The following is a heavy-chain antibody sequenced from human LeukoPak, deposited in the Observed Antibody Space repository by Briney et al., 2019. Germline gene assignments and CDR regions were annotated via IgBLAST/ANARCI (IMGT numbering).Heavy chain of an antibody. CDR2: INHSGST. CDR3: ARAVGDYRYYYYYYGMDV. V-gene: IGHV4-34*01. Sequence: PSETLSLTCAVYVGSFSGYYWSWIRQPPGKGLEWIGEINHSGSTNYNPSLKSRVTISVDTSKNQFSLKLSSVTAADTAVYYCARAVGDYRYYYYYYGMDVWGQGTTVTVSS. J-gene: IGHJ6*02. D-gene: IGHD4-17*01. CDR1: VGSFSGYY.